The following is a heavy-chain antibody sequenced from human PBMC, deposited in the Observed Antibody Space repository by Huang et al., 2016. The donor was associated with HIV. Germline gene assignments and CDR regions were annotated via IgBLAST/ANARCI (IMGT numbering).Heavy chain of an antibody. CDR2: INTNIGNP. CDR1: GYTFTRYA. CDR3: ARDYYDSRGYDIHAVVDY. J-gene: IGHJ4*02. D-gene: IGHD3-22*01. V-gene: IGHV7-4-1*02. Sequence: QVQLVQSGSELRQPGASVKVSCQASGYTFTRYAMNWVRQAPGQGRDWMGWINTNIGNPTYAQSFTGRFVLSLDTSVSTAYLQISSLEDEDTAVYYCARDYYDSRGYDIHAVVDYWGQGTLVTVSS.